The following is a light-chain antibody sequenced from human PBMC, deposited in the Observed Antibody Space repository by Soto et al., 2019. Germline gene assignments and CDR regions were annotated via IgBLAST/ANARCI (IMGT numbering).Light chain of an antibody. CDR2: EVS. Sequence: QSVLTQPASVSGSPGQSITISCTGTSSDVGGYNYVSWYQQHPGKAPKLMIYEVSNRPSGVSNRFSGSKSGNTASLTISGLQAEDEADYYCSSYTRSSTPYAFGTGTRSPS. CDR1: SSDVGGYNY. V-gene: IGLV2-14*01. CDR3: SSYTRSSTPYA. J-gene: IGLJ1*01.